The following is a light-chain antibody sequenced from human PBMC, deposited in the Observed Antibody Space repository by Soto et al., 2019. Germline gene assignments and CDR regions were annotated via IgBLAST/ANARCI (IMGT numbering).Light chain of an antibody. Sequence: EIVLTQSPGTLSLSPGDRATLSCRASQSFSSAYLAWYQQKPGQAPRLLIYGASSRATGIPDRFSGSGSGTDFTLTISRLEPEDFVVYYRQQYGSSPWTFGQGTKVEIK. V-gene: IGKV3-20*01. J-gene: IGKJ1*01. CDR2: GAS. CDR3: QQYGSSPWT. CDR1: QSFSSAY.